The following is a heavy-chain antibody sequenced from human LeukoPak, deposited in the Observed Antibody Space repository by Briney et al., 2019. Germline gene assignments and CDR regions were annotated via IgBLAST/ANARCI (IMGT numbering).Heavy chain of an antibody. Sequence: ASVKVSCKASGCTFSSYAISWVRQAPGQGLEWMGGIIPIFGTANYAQKFQGRVTITADKSTSTAYMELSSLRSEDTAVYYCARDNSGSYLSYFDYWGQGTLVTVSS. CDR2: IIPIFGTA. CDR1: GCTFSSYA. CDR3: ARDNSGSYLSYFDY. D-gene: IGHD1-26*01. V-gene: IGHV1-69*06. J-gene: IGHJ4*02.